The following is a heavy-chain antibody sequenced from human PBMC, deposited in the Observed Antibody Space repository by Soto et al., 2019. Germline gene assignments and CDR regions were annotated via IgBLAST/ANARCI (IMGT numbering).Heavy chain of an antibody. CDR3: ARGAAPSIVGGVNYYYYGMDV. Sequence: GASLKVSCKASGYTFTGYYMHWVRQAPGQGLEWMGWINPNSGGTNYAQKFQGWVTMTRDTSISTAYMELSRLRSDDTAVYYCARGAAPSIVGGVNYYYYGMDVWGQGTTVTVSS. CDR1: GYTFTGYY. V-gene: IGHV1-2*04. CDR2: INPNSGGT. D-gene: IGHD1-26*01. J-gene: IGHJ6*02.